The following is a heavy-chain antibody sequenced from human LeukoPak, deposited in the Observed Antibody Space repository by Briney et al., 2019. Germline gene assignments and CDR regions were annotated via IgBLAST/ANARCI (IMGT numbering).Heavy chain of an antibody. Sequence: ASVKVSCKASGYTFTSYGISWVRQAPGQGLEWMGWISAYNGNTNYAQKLQGRVTMTTDTSTSTAYMELRSLRSDDTAVYYCARDSFGGIAPAAIGGFDLWGQGTLVTVSS. CDR2: ISAYNGNT. J-gene: IGHJ5*02. V-gene: IGHV1-18*01. CDR1: GYTFTSYG. CDR3: ARDSFGGIAPAAIGGFDL. D-gene: IGHD2-2*01.